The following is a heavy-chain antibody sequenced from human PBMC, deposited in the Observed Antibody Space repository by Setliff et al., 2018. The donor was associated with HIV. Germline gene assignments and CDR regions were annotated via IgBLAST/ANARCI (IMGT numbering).Heavy chain of an antibody. CDR1: ADTFTNCL. CDR2: INSYNGNT. V-gene: IGHV1-18*01. CDR3: SRSGVPPYYYYGMDV. D-gene: IGHD3-10*01. Sequence: PSVKVSCKASADTFTNCLINWVRQAPGQGLEWMGWINSYNGNTKFAQKFQGRVTMTTDTSTTTAFMELRSLKADDTGIYYCSRSGVPPYYYYGMDVWGQGTTVTVSS. J-gene: IGHJ6*02.